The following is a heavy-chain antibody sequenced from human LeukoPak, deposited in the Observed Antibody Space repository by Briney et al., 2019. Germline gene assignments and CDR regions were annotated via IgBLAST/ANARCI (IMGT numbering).Heavy chain of an antibody. D-gene: IGHD6-13*01. CDR2: TYSSGST. CDR3: ASRIATPGAFDI. J-gene: IGHJ3*02. Sequence: SETLSLTCTVSGGSISSATYFWSWIRQPAGKGLEWIGRTYSSGSTNYNPSLKSRASISVDTSKNQFSLEVSSVTATDTAVYYCASRIATPGAFDIWGQGTMVTVSS. CDR1: GGSISSATYF. V-gene: IGHV4-61*02.